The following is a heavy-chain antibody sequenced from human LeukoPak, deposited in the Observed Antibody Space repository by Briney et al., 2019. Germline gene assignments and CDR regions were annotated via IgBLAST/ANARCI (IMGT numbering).Heavy chain of an antibody. CDR3: ARRSRRVTTIYSYYYLDV. CDR2: ISGSGGGT. D-gene: IGHD4-11*01. Sequence: SGGSLRLSCAASGFTFSSYAMTWVRQAPGKGLEWVSGISGSGGGTYYADSVKGRFTISRDNSKNTLFLHMYSLRAEDTAVYYCARRSRRVTTIYSYYYLDVWGKGTTVTVSS. J-gene: IGHJ6*03. V-gene: IGHV3-23*01. CDR1: GFTFSSYA.